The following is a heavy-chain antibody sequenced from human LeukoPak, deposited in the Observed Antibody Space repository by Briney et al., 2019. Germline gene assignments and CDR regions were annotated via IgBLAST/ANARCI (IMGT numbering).Heavy chain of an antibody. J-gene: IGHJ4*02. V-gene: IGHV3-30*01. CDR2: ISYDGSKK. CDR1: GFTFNSYA. CDR3: AGDPYFDSSGYPYYFDY. Sequence: PGGSLRLSCAASGFTFNSYAMHWVRQAPGKGLEWVAVISYDGSKKYHADSVKGRFTISRDNSKNTLSLQMNSLRAEDTAVYYCAGDPYFDSSGYPYYFDYWGQGTLVTASS. D-gene: IGHD3-22*01.